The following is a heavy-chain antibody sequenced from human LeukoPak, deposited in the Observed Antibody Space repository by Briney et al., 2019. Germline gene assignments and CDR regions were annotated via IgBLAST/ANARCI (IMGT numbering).Heavy chain of an antibody. J-gene: IGHJ4*02. CDR2: IRYDGSNK. D-gene: IGHD1-26*01. CDR1: EFTFSTYG. CDR3: SKDLSPMVGSKIFDY. V-gene: IGHV3-30*02. Sequence: GGSLTLSCAASEFTFSTYGMHWVRQAPGKGLEWVAFIRYDGSNKYYADSVKGRFTISRDNSKNTLYLQMNSLRAEDTAVYSCSKDLSPMVGSKIFDYCGQGTLVTVSS.